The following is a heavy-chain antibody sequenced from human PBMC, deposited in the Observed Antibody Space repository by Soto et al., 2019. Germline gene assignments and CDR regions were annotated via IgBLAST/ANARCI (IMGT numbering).Heavy chain of an antibody. Sequence: PSETLSLTCTVSGGSISSGDYYWSWIRQPPGKGLEWIGCIYYSGSTYYNPSLKSRVTISVDTSKNQFSLKLSSVTAADTAVYYCARERPDGSRLDPWGRGTLVTVSS. CDR1: GGSISSGDYY. V-gene: IGHV4-30-4*01. J-gene: IGHJ5*02. CDR2: IYYSGST. D-gene: IGHD6-13*01. CDR3: ARERPDGSRLDP.